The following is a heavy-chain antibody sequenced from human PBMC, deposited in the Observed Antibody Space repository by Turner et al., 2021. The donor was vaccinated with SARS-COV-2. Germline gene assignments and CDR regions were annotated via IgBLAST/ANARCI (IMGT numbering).Heavy chain of an antibody. J-gene: IGHJ4*02. CDR3: ERGDDHRKSGVV. CDR1: GGSLSGYY. V-gene: IGHV4-34*01. D-gene: IGHD3-3*01. CDR2: VHPQETT. Sequence: QVLLQQCGAGPLKPSETLSLICSVNGGSLSGYYCTWLRQPPGKGLEWIGEVHPQETTYYNPTLKSRVYMSVDTSKNQLSLKVNSVTAADTAFYYCERGDDHRKSGVVWGQGTLVTVSS.